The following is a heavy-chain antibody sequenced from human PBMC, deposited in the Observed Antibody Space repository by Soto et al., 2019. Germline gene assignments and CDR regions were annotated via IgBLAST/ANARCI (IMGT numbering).Heavy chain of an antibody. CDR2: INHSGST. Sequence: TXXTLSLPCAVYGGSFSGYYWRWIPQPPGKGLEWIGEINHSGSTNYNPSLKSRVTISVDTSKNQFSLKLSSVTAADTAVYYCARKYCTNGVCYTDFDYWGQGTLVTVSS. V-gene: IGHV4-34*01. D-gene: IGHD2-8*01. J-gene: IGHJ4*02. CDR3: ARKYCTNGVCYTDFDY. CDR1: GGSFSGYY.